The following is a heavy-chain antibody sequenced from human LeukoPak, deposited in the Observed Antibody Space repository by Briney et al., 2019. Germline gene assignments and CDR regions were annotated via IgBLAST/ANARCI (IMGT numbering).Heavy chain of an antibody. CDR3: GASRQYVGAFDI. CDR1: GFTFSSYE. CDR2: ISSRSTTI. D-gene: IGHD3-16*01. V-gene: IGHV3-48*03. J-gene: IGHJ3*02. Sequence: GGSLRLSCAASGFTFSSYEFYWVRQAPGKGLEWISYISSRSTTIKYAESVRGRFSISRDDARQSVYLQMNSLRAEDTAIYYCGASRQYVGAFDIWGQGTLVTVSS.